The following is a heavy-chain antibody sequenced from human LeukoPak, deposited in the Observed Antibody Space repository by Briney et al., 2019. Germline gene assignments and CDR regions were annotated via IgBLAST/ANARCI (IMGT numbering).Heavy chain of an antibody. Sequence: PSETLSLTCTVSGGSISGYYWNWIRQPPGKGLEWIGNIYYSRSTNYNPSLRSRVTISVDTSKNQFSLKLSSVTAADTAVYYCARRVYGDYGNWFDPWGQGTLVTVSS. CDR3: ARRVYGDYGNWFDP. D-gene: IGHD4-17*01. CDR2: IYYSRST. J-gene: IGHJ5*02. CDR1: GGSISGYY. V-gene: IGHV4-59*08.